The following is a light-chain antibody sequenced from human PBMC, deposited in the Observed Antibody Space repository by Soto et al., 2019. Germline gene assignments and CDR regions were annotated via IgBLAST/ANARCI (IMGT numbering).Light chain of an antibody. CDR1: HTISSSY. J-gene: IGKJ5*01. V-gene: IGKV3-15*01. Sequence: EIVLTQSPGTLSLSPGERATLSCRASHTISSSYLAWYQQKPGQAPRLLIYGASTRATGIPARFSGSGSGTEFTLTISSLQSEDFAFYYCQQYYNWPPITFGQGTRLEIK. CDR2: GAS. CDR3: QQYYNWPPIT.